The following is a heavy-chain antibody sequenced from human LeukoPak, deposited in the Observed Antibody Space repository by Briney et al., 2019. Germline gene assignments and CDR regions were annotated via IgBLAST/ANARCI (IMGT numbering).Heavy chain of an antibody. Sequence: GGSLRVSCVGSGFIFSNFNMKGVRQAPGKGLGWVSSISSTGNYIHYADSVKGRFTISRDNAQKSLYLQMNSLRVEDSAVYYFPRVSTGPVWRQGPLVTVSS. CDR2: ISSTGNYI. V-gene: IGHV3-21*01. CDR3: PRVSTGPV. CDR1: GFIFSNFN. D-gene: IGHD1-1*01. J-gene: IGHJ4*02.